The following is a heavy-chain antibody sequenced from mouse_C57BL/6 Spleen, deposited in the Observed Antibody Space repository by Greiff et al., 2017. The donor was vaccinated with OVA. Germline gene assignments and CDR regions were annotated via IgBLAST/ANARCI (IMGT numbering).Heavy chain of an antibody. CDR2: ISSGSSTI. J-gene: IGHJ4*01. Sequence: EVKVIESGGGLVKPGGSLKLSCAASGFTFSDYGMHWVRQAPEKGLEWVAYISSGSSTIYYADTVKGRFTISRDNAKNTLFLQMTSLRSEDTAMYYCARDYYYGSSYAMDYWGQGTSVTVSS. CDR1: GFTFSDYG. CDR3: ARDYYYGSSYAMDY. V-gene: IGHV5-17*01. D-gene: IGHD1-1*01.